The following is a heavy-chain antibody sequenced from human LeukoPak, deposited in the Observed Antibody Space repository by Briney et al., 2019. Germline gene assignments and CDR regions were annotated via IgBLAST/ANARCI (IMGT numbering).Heavy chain of an antibody. D-gene: IGHD6-6*01. CDR3: ARESEAARGYFDY. Sequence: SQTLSLTCTVSGGSISSGDYYWSWIRQPPGKGLEWIGCIYYSGSTYYNPSLKSRVTISVDTSKNQFSLKLSSVTAADTAVYYCARESEAARGYFDYWGQGTLVTVSS. CDR2: IYYSGST. CDR1: GGSISSGDYY. J-gene: IGHJ4*02. V-gene: IGHV4-30-4*01.